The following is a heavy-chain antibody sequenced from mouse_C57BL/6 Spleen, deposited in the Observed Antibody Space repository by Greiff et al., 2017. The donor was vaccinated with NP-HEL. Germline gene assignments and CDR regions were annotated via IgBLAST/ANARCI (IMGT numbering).Heavy chain of an antibody. CDR1: GYTFTSYW. J-gene: IGHJ3*01. Sequence: QVQLQQPGAELVKPGASVKLSCKASGYTFTSYWMQWVKQRPGQGLEWIGEIDPSDSYTNYNQKFKGKATLTVDTSSSTAYMQLSSLTSEDSAVYYCARSTLTGGFAYWGQGTLVTVSA. CDR2: IDPSDSYT. D-gene: IGHD4-1*01. V-gene: IGHV1-50*01. CDR3: ARSTLTGGFAY.